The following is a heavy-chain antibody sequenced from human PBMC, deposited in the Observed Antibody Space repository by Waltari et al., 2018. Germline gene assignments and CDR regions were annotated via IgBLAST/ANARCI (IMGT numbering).Heavy chain of an antibody. CDR3: ARRGYCSSTSCAFDY. J-gene: IGHJ4*02. V-gene: IGHV5-51*01. CDR2: FYPGDSDT. D-gene: IGHD2-2*01. Sequence: EVQLVQSGAEVKKPGESLKISCKGSGYSFTTYWIGWVRQMPGKGLAWMGIFYPGDSDTRYSPSFQGQVTISADKSISTAYLQWSSLKAADTAMYYCARRGYCSSTSCAFDYWGQGTLVTVSS. CDR1: GYSFTTYW.